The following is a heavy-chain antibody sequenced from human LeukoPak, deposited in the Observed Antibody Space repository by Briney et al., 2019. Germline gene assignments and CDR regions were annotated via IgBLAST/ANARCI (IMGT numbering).Heavy chain of an antibody. CDR2: IYYSGST. CDR3: ARHGSGWYADFDY. J-gene: IGHJ4*02. D-gene: IGHD6-19*01. CDR1: GGSISSYY. Sequence: SETLSLTCTVSGGSISSYYWSWIRQPPGKGLEWIGYIYYSGSTNYNPSLKSRVTISIDTSKNQFSLKLSSVTAADTAVYYCARHGSGWYADFDYWGQGTLVTVSS. V-gene: IGHV4-59*08.